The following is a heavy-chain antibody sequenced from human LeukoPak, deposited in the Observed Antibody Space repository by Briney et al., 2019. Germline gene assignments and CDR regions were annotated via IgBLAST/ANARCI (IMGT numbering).Heavy chain of an antibody. CDR2: LSGSGGSA. D-gene: IGHD4-17*01. V-gene: IGHV3-23*01. Sequence: PGGSLRLFCAASGFIFSNYAMTWVRQAPGKGLEWVSTLSGSGGSAFHADSVKGRFTISRDNSKNTLYLQMNSLRAEDTAVYYCARGAYGDYSEYFQHWGQGTLVTVSS. CDR3: ARGAYGDYSEYFQH. CDR1: GFIFSNYA. J-gene: IGHJ1*01.